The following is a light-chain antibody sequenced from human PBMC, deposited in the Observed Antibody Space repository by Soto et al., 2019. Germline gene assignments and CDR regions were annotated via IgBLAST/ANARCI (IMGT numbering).Light chain of an antibody. Sequence: QSVLTQPASVSGSPGQSVTISCTGPRSDIGDSNFISWYQHSPGKAPRLLIYEVNNRPSGVSNRFSGSKSGNTASLTISGLQAEDEADYYCSSYTSSSLDVFGTGTKLTVL. J-gene: IGLJ1*01. CDR3: SSYTSSSLDV. CDR1: RSDIGDSNF. CDR2: EVN. V-gene: IGLV2-14*01.